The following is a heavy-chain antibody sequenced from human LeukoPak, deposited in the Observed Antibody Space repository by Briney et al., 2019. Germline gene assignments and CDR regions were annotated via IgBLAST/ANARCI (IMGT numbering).Heavy chain of an antibody. CDR1: GGSISSYY. CDR3: ATYDILTGSQDH. D-gene: IGHD3-9*01. CDR2: IYYSGYT. J-gene: IGHJ4*02. V-gene: IGHV4-59*01. Sequence: SETLSLTCTVSGGSISSYYWSWIRQPPGKGLEWIRYIYYSGYTYYNPSLKSRVTMSVDTSKNHFSLKLSSVTAADTAVYYCATYDILTGSQDHWGQGTLVTVSS.